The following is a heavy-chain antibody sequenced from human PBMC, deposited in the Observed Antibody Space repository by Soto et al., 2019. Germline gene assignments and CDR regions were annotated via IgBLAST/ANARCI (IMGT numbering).Heavy chain of an antibody. Sequence: SETLSLTCTVSSDSITNYYWSWIRQSPGKGLEWIGYIHDSGRSNYNPSLKSRVKISVDTSKKQFSLKLNSVTAADTAVYYCARVGGTRGWYWGQGTLVTVSS. CDR2: IHDSGRS. D-gene: IGHD2-15*01. CDR1: SDSITNYY. CDR3: ARVGGTRGWY. V-gene: IGHV4-59*01. J-gene: IGHJ4*02.